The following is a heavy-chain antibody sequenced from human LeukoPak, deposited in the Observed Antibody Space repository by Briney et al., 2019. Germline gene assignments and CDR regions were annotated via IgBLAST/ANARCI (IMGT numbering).Heavy chain of an antibody. CDR2: ISYDGSNK. Sequence: GGSLRLSCAASGFTFSSYAMHWVRQAPGKGLEWVAVISYDGSNKYYADSVEGRFTISRDNSKNTLYLQMNSLRAEDTAVYYCARDSAPGGAYCGGDCYSAFDIWGQGTMVTVSS. CDR3: ARDSAPGGAYCGGDCYSAFDI. CDR1: GFTFSSYA. D-gene: IGHD2-21*02. V-gene: IGHV3-30-3*01. J-gene: IGHJ3*02.